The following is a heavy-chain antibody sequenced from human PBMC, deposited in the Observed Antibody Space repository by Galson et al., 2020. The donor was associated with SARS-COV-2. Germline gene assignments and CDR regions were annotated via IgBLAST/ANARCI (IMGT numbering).Heavy chain of an antibody. Sequence: ASVKVSCKASGYSFTNYATHWVRQAPGQRLEWMGWINAGNGNTKYSQKFQARVTITRDASASTAYMELSSLRSEDTAVYFCARGGYGNEGIDYWGQGTLVTVSS. CDR1: GYSFTNYA. V-gene: IGHV1-3*01. J-gene: IGHJ4*02. CDR2: INAGNGNT. D-gene: IGHD4-17*01. CDR3: ARGGYGNEGIDY.